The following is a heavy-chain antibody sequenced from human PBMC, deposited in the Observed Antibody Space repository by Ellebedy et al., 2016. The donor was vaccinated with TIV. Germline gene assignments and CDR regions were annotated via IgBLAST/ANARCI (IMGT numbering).Heavy chain of an antibody. V-gene: IGHV3-20*04. CDR1: GFTFNDYG. Sequence: GESLKISCAASGFTFNDYGMSWVRQAPGKGPEWVSGINWNGGSTGYADSVKGRFTISRDNSKDTLYLQMNSLRAEDTAVYYCANVYSSTWADSWGQGTLVTVSS. J-gene: IGHJ4*02. D-gene: IGHD6-13*01. CDR2: INWNGGST. CDR3: ANVYSSTWADS.